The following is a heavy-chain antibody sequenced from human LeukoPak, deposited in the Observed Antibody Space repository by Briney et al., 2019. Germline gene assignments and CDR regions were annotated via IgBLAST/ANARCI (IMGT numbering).Heavy chain of an antibody. D-gene: IGHD3-10*01. V-gene: IGHV3-48*01. J-gene: IGHJ5*02. CDR2: ISSTSSVI. Sequence: PGGSLRLSCAASGSTFSSHTMNWVRQAPGKGLEWVSYISSTSSVIYYADSVKGRFTISRDNSKNTLYLQMNSLRAEDTAVYFCAKAPGSGSYYNLWGQGTLVTVSS. CDR1: GSTFSSHT. CDR3: AKAPGSGSYYNL.